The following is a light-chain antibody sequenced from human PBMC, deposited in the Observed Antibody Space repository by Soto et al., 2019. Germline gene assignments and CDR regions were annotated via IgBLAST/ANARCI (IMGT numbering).Light chain of an antibody. J-gene: IGKJ4*01. Sequence: DIQMTQSPSTLSGTVGDRVTITCRASQTISSWLAWYQQKPGKAPKLLIYKASTLESGVPSRFSGSGSGTEFTLTISSLQPEDFGTYYCRQYDIYPLTFGGGTKVDI. CDR1: QTISSW. V-gene: IGKV1-5*03. CDR2: KAS. CDR3: RQYDIYPLT.